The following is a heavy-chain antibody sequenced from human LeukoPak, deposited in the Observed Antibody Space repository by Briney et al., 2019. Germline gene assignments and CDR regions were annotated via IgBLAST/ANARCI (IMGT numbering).Heavy chain of an antibody. V-gene: IGHV3-20*04. CDR2: INWNGGST. Sequence: GGSLRLSCAASGFTFDDCGMSWVRQAPGKGLEWVSGINWNGGSTGYADSVKGRFTISRDDAKNSLYLQMNSLRAEDTALYYCAREEEQYYYDSSGSAFDIWGQGTMVTVSS. CDR1: GFTFDDCG. CDR3: AREEEQYYYDSSGSAFDI. D-gene: IGHD3-22*01. J-gene: IGHJ3*02.